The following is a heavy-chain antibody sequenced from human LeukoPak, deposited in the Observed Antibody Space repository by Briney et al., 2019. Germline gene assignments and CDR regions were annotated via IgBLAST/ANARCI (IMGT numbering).Heavy chain of an antibody. J-gene: IGHJ4*02. CDR3: AKKWGVGTTTLDYFDY. CDR2: INSGGST. Sequence: GGSLRLSCAASGFTFSSYAMSWVRQAPGKGLEWVSAINSGGSTYYADSVKGRFTISRDNSKNTLYLQMNSLRAEDTAVYYCAKKWGVGTTTLDYFDYWGQGTLVTVSS. CDR1: GFTFSSYA. D-gene: IGHD1-26*01. V-gene: IGHV3-23*01.